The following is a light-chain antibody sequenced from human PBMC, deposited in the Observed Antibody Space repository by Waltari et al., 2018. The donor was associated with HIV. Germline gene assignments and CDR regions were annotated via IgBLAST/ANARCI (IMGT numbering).Light chain of an antibody. CDR1: SSHIGATYD. CDR2: GNI. CDR3: QSYDTRSSGFLV. Sequence: QSVLTQPPSVSGAPGPTVTISCTGSSSHIGATYDVHCYQQLPGRAPKVLVYGNIYRPPGVPDRFSGSKSGTSASLAITGLQADDEGYYYCQSYDTRSSGFLVFGGGTKVTVL. V-gene: IGLV1-40*01. J-gene: IGLJ3*02.